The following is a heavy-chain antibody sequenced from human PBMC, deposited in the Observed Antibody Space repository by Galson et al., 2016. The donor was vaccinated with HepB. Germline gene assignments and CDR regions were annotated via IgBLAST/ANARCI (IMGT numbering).Heavy chain of an antibody. J-gene: IGHJ4*02. CDR1: EFTFNNCP. Sequence: SLRLSCAASEFTFNNCPLHWVRQAPGKGLEWVAVLSHDGVTKFYADSVRARLTISRDKSKTTVYLQMNSLRVEDTAVYYCAKDYVGGSYLLTQFDYWGQGTLVTVSS. CDR3: AKDYVGGSYLLTQFDY. D-gene: IGHD3-16*02. V-gene: IGHV3-30-3*02. CDR2: LSHDGVTK.